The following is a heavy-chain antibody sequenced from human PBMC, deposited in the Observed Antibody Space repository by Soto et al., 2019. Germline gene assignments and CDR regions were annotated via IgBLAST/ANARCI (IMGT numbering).Heavy chain of an antibody. CDR3: AGGGHVVVVTAALDY. V-gene: IGHV1-46*01. CDR2: VNPSGGHT. D-gene: IGHD2-21*02. J-gene: IGHJ4*02. CDR1: GDTFTDYY. Sequence: QVQLVQSGAEVKKPGASVKVSCKASGDTFTDYYIHWVRQAPGQGLEWMGTVNPSGGHTTYAQQFLGRMTMTRDTSTSTLHTELTSLTSEDTAVYYCAGGGHVVVVTAALDYWGQGTLVTVSS.